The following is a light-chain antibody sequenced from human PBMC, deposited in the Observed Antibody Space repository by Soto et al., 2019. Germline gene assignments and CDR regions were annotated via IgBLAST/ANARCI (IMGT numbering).Light chain of an antibody. CDR1: QSVSSTF. V-gene: IGKV3-20*01. CDR3: QQYGNSRT. Sequence: EIVLTQSPGTLSLSPGERATLSCRASQSVSSTFLAWYQQKPGQAPRLLLYGASTRATGIPDRFSGSGSETDFTLTISRLEPEDFAVYYCQQYGNSRTFGPGTKVDIK. CDR2: GAS. J-gene: IGKJ3*01.